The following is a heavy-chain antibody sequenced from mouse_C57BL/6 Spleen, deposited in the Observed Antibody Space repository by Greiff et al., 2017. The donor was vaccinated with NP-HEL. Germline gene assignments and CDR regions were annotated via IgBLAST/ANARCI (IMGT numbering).Heavy chain of an antibody. J-gene: IGHJ4*01. CDR1: GYTFTSYT. D-gene: IGHD1-1*01. CDR2: INPSSGYT. V-gene: IGHV1-4*01. CDR3: ASTVVATGYYAMDY. Sequence: QVQLQQSGAELARPGASVKMSCKASGYTFTSYTMHWVKQRPGQGLEWIGYINPSSGYTKYNQKFKDKATLTADKSSSTAYMQLSSLTSEDSAVYYCASTVVATGYYAMDYWGQGTSVTVSS.